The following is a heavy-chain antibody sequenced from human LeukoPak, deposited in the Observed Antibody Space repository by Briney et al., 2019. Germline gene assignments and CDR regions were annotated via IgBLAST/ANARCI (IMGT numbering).Heavy chain of an antibody. J-gene: IGHJ4*02. V-gene: IGHV4-39*01. Sequence: SETLSLTCTVSGGSISGSSYYWGWIRQPPGKGLEWIGNIYYSGSTYDNPSLKSRVTISVDTSKNQFSLKLGSVTAADTAVYYCARHPSGYEYFDYWGQGTLVTVSS. CDR1: GGSISGSSYY. D-gene: IGHD5-12*01. CDR3: ARHPSGYEYFDY. CDR2: IYYSGST.